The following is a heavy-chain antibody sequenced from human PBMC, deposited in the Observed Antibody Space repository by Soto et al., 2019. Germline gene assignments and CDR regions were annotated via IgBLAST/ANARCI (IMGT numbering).Heavy chain of an antibody. CDR3: ARESDILTGYPDAFDI. CDR1: GFTFSRYG. CDR2: IWYDGSNK. J-gene: IGHJ3*02. V-gene: IGHV3-33*01. D-gene: IGHD3-9*01. Sequence: QVQLVESGGGVVQPGRSLRLSCAASGFTFSRYGMHWVRQAPGKGLEWVAVIWYDGSNKYYADSVKGRFTISRDNYKNTLYVQMNSLRAEDTAVYYCARESDILTGYPDAFDIWGQGTMVTVSS.